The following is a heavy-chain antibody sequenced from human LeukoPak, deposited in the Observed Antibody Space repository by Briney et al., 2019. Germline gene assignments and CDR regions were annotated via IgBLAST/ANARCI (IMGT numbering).Heavy chain of an antibody. CDR1: GFTFSDYY. Sequence: PGGSLRLSCAASGFTFSDYYMSWIRQAPGKGLEWVSYISGSNNYTNYADSLKGRFTISRDNAKNSLYLQMNGLRAEDTAVYYCARDLLSSGYYDYWGQGTLVTVSS. CDR3: ARDLLSSGYYDY. V-gene: IGHV3-11*05. CDR2: ISGSNNYT. D-gene: IGHD6-25*01. J-gene: IGHJ4*02.